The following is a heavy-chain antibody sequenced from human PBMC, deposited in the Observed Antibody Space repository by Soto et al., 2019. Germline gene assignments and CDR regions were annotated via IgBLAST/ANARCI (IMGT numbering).Heavy chain of an antibody. D-gene: IGHD6-13*01. CDR3: ARGIEAAAVDY. CDR2: INHSGST. V-gene: IGHV4-34*01. CDR1: GGSFSGYY. Sequence: SETLSLTCAVYGGSFSGYYWSWIRQPPGKGLEWIGEINHSGSTNYNPSLKSRVTISVDTSKNQFSLKLSSVTAADTAVYYCARGIEAAAVDYWGQGTLVTVSS. J-gene: IGHJ4*02.